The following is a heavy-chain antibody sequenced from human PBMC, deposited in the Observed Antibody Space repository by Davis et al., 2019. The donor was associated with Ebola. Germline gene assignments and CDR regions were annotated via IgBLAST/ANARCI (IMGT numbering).Heavy chain of an antibody. CDR1: GFTFSSYA. V-gene: IGHV3-23*01. J-gene: IGHJ4*02. Sequence: GESLKISCAASGFTFSSYAMSWVRQAPGKGLEWVSAISGSGGSTYYADSVKGRFTISRDNAKNSLYLQMNSLRDEDTAVYYCARDNEDGATMIVVALPHFDYWGQGTLVTVSS. CDR3: ARDNEDGATMIVVALPHFDY. CDR2: ISGSGGST. D-gene: IGHD3-22*01.